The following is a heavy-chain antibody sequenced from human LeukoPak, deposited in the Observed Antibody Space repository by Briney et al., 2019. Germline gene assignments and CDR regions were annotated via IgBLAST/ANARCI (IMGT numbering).Heavy chain of an antibody. V-gene: IGHV4-34*01. CDR3: ARGNRPPRNSGWSY. J-gene: IGHJ4*02. CDR2: INHSGST. Sequence: SETLSLTCAVYGGSFSGYYWSWVRQPPGKGLEWIGEINHSGSTNYNPSLKSRVTISVDTFKNQFSLKLSSVTAADTAVYYCARGNRPPRNSGWSYWGQGTLVTVSS. D-gene: IGHD6-19*01. CDR1: GGSFSGYY.